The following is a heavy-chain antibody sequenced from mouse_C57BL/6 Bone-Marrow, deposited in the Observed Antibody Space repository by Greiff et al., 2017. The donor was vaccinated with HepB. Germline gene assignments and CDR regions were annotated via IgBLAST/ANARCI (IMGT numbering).Heavy chain of an antibody. CDR3: ARDTPHSYGIAY. Sequence: DVKLVESGGGLVKPGGSLKLSCAASGFTFSSYAMSWVRQTPEKRLEWVATISDGGSYTYYPDNVKGRFTISRDNAKNNLYLQLSHLKSEDTAMYYCARDTPHSYGIAYWGQGTLVTVSA. CDR2: ISDGGSYT. J-gene: IGHJ3*01. CDR1: GFTFSSYA. D-gene: IGHD1-1*01. V-gene: IGHV5-4*01.